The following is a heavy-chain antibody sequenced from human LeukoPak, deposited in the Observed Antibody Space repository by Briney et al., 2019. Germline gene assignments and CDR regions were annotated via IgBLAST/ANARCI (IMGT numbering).Heavy chain of an antibody. J-gene: IGHJ4*02. D-gene: IGHD3-22*01. CDR3: ARDRAYYYDSSGYPDY. Sequence: ASVNVSCKASGYTFTSYAMHWVRQAPGQRLEWMGWINAGNGNTKYSQKFQGRVTITRDTSASTAYMELSSLRSEDTAVYYCARDRAYYYDSSGYPDYWGQGTLVTVSS. CDR2: INAGNGNT. V-gene: IGHV1-3*01. CDR1: GYTFTSYA.